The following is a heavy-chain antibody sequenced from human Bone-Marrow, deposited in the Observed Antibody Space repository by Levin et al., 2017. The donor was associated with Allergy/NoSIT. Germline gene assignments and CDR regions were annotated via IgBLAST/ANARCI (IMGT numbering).Heavy chain of an antibody. Sequence: GESLKISCQASGYTFTSSDVNWVRQTTGQGLEWMGRMNPNSGSTDYAQKFQGRVTMTRDTSITTTYMELSGLISDDTAIYYCARGYDFWSGRSTNDHWGQGTLVTVSS. CDR3: ARGYDFWSGRSTNDH. V-gene: IGHV1-8*02. J-gene: IGHJ4*02. CDR2: MNPNSGST. D-gene: IGHD3-3*01. CDR1: GYTFTSSD.